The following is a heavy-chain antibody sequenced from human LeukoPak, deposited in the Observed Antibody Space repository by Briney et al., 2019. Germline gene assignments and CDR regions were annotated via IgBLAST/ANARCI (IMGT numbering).Heavy chain of an antibody. J-gene: IGHJ1*01. CDR3: ARGGIYFSH. CDR1: GGSISNYY. CDR2: ISNSGSS. V-gene: IGHV4-4*07. D-gene: IGHD2/OR15-2a*01. Sequence: SETLSLTCTFSGGSISNYYWTWIRQPAGEGLEWIGRISNSGSSNHNPSLKSRVTMSVDASKNQFSLKLSSVTAADTAVYYCARGGIYFSHWGQGTLVTVSS.